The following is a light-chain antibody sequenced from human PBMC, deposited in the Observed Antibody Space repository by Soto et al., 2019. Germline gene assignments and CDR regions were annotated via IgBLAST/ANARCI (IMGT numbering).Light chain of an antibody. Sequence: QSVLTQPPSASGTPGQRVTISCSGSSSNIRSNTVNWYQQLPGTAPKLLIYSNSQRPSGVPDRFSGSKSGTSASLAISGLQSVDEADYYCATWDDILDGVIFGGGTQLTVL. J-gene: IGLJ2*01. CDR1: SSNIRSNT. CDR2: SNS. V-gene: IGLV1-44*01. CDR3: ATWDDILDGVI.